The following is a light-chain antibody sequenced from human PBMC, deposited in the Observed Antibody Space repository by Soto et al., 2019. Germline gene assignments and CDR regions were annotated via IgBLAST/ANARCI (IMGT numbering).Light chain of an antibody. CDR1: SGHSSYT. CDR3: QTWATGQDWV. J-gene: IGLJ3*02. V-gene: IGLV4-69*01. Sequence: QLVLTQSPSASASLGASVKLTCTLSSGHSSYTITWHQQQPDKGPRFLMNLDSDGSHYKGDGIPDRFSGSSSGTERYLTISSLQSEDEADYYCQTWATGQDWVFGGGTKLTVL. CDR2: LDSDGSH.